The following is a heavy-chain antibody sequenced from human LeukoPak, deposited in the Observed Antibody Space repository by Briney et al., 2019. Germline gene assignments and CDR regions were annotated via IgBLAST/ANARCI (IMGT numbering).Heavy chain of an antibody. V-gene: IGHV3-23*01. D-gene: IGHD5-12*01. CDR1: GFTFSSYA. CDR2: ISGSGGST. J-gene: IGHJ4*02. CDR3: AKGGDSGYDSTMRN. Sequence: GGSLRLSCAASGFTFSSYAMSWVRRAPGKGLEWVSAISGSGGSTYYADSVKGRFTISRDNSKNTLYLQMNSLRAEDTAVYYCAKGGDSGYDSTMRNWGQGTLVTVSS.